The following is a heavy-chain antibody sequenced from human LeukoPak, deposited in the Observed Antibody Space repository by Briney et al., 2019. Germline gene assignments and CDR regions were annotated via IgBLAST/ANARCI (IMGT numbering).Heavy chain of an antibody. CDR1: GFTFSSYG. Sequence: PGRSLRLSCAASGFTFSSYGMHWVRQAPGKGLEWVAVISYDGSNKYYADSVKGRFTISRDNSKNTLYLQMNSLRAEDTAVYYCGERYWGQGTLVTVSS. CDR2: ISYDGSNK. D-gene: IGHD1-1*01. CDR3: GERY. J-gene: IGHJ4*02. V-gene: IGHV3-30*03.